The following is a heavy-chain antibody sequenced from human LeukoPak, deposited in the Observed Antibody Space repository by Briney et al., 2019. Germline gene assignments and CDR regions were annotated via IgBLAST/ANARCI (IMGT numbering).Heavy chain of an antibody. CDR2: ISRSSSDI. Sequence: GGSLRLSCVASGFTFSSHRMNWVRQAPGKGLEWISDISRSSSDIHYADSVTGRFTISRDNAKNSLYLQMNSLRAEDTAVYYCAELGITMIGGVWGKGTTVTISA. D-gene: IGHD3-10*02. CDR1: GFTFSSHR. CDR3: AELGITMIGGV. J-gene: IGHJ6*04. V-gene: IGHV3-48*01.